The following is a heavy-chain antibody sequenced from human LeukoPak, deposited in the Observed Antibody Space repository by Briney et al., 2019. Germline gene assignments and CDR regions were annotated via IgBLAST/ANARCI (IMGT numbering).Heavy chain of an antibody. CDR2: INHSGST. CDR3: ARGDGYNLSSFDY. CDR1: GGSFSGYD. D-gene: IGHD5-24*01. Sequence: SETLSLTCAVYGGSFSGYDWSWIRQPPGKGLEWIGEINHSGSTNYNPSLKSRVTISVDTSKNHFSLKLSSVTAADTAVYYCARGDGYNLSSFDYWGQGTLVTVSS. V-gene: IGHV4-34*01. J-gene: IGHJ4*02.